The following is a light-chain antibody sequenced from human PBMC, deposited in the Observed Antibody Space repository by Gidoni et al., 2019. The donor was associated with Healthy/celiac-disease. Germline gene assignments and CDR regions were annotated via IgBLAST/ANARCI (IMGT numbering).Light chain of an antibody. Sequence: QSVLTQPPSASGTPGQRVTISCSGSSSNIGSNFGNWYQQLPGTAPKLLIYNNNQRPSGVPDRFSGSKSGTSASLAISGLQSEDEADYYCAAWDDSLNAYVFGTGTKVAVL. V-gene: IGLV1-44*01. CDR3: AAWDDSLNAYV. CDR2: NNN. CDR1: SSNIGSNF. J-gene: IGLJ1*01.